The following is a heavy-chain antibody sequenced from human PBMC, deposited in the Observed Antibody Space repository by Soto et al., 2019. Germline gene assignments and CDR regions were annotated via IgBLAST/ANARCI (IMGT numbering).Heavy chain of an antibody. CDR3: AREEVRFLEWLITYNRVDP. D-gene: IGHD3-3*01. Sequence: EVQLVESGGGLVQPGGSLRLSCAASGFTFSSYWMHWVRQAPGKGLVWVSRINSDGSSTSYADSVKGRFTISRDNAKNTLYLQMNSLRADDTAVYYCAREEVRFLEWLITYNRVDPWGQGTLVTVSS. CDR2: INSDGSST. CDR1: GFTFSSYW. V-gene: IGHV3-74*01. J-gene: IGHJ5*02.